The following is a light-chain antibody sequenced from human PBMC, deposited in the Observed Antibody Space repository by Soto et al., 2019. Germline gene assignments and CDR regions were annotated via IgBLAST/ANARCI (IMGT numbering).Light chain of an antibody. J-gene: IGKJ2*01. CDR2: LGS. CDR3: TQALDSLYS. CDR1: QSLLHSNGYNY. Sequence: DLVMTQSPLSLPVTPGEPASISCRSSQSLLHSNGYNYLDWYLQKPGQSPQLLIYLGSNRASGVSDSFSGSGSGTEVPMKISIVESADVGLYSCTQALDSLYSFRQRTKMEIK. V-gene: IGKV2-28*01.